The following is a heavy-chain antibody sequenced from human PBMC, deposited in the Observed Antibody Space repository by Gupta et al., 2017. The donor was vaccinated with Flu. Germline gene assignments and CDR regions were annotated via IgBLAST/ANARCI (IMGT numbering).Heavy chain of an antibody. CDR3: ARNRGWEQFDY. D-gene: IGHD5-24*01. CDR2: RKEDGSVK. CDR1: GFTFSNYW. Sequence: EVQLVEPGGGLFQTGGSLRLSFAPSGFTFSNYWMDWVRQAPGKGLEWVANRKEDGSVKNYEDTVKGRFTISRDNGKNSVYIQMNALRPEDTAVYYCARNRGWEQFDYWGQGALVTVS. V-gene: IGHV3-7*01. J-gene: IGHJ4*02.